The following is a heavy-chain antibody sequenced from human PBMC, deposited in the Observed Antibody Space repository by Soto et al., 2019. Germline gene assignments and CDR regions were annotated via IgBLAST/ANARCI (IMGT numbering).Heavy chain of an antibody. Sequence: SVKVSCKASGGTFSSYAISWVRQAPGQGLEWMGGIIPIFGTANYAQKFQGRVTITADESTSTAYMELSSLRSEDTAVYYCARETRALGVPAAPVSWFDSWGQGTLVIGSS. CDR2: IIPIFGTA. D-gene: IGHD2-2*01. CDR3: ARETRALGVPAAPVSWFDS. CDR1: GGTFSSYA. J-gene: IGHJ5*01. V-gene: IGHV1-69*13.